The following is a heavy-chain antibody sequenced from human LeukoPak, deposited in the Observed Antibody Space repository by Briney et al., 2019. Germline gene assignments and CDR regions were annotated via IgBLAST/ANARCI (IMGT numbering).Heavy chain of an antibody. CDR1: GYTFTNYG. D-gene: IGHD5-24*01. Sequence: ASVKVSCKASGYTFTNYGINWVRQAPGQGREWMGYISAYNGNTNYAQKFQGRVTMTTDTSTNTVYVELRSLRSDDTAVYYCARVAVAQYYFDYWGQGTLVTVSS. J-gene: IGHJ4*02. CDR3: ARVAVAQYYFDY. CDR2: ISAYNGNT. V-gene: IGHV1-18*01.